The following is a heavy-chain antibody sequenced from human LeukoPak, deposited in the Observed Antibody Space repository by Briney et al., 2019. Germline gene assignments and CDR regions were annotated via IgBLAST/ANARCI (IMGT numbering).Heavy chain of an antibody. J-gene: IGHJ4*02. V-gene: IGHV3-21*04. D-gene: IGHD3-10*01. Sequence: KSGGSLRLSCAASGFTFSSYSMNWVRQAPGKGLEWVSSISSSSSYIYYADSVKGRFTISRDNAKNSLYLQMNSLRAEDTAVYYCARRDYYGSGSYGGLEYYFDYWGQGTLVTVSS. CDR1: GFTFSSYS. CDR2: ISSSSSYI. CDR3: ARRDYYGSGSYGGLEYYFDY.